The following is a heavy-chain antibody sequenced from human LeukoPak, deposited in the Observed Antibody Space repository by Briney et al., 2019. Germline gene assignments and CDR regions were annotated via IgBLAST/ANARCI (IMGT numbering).Heavy chain of an antibody. Sequence: GGSLRLSCAASGFTVSSNYMSWVRQAPGKGLEWVSVIYSGGSTYYADSVKGRFTISRDNSKNTLYLQMNSLRAEDTAVYYCARVGYSSGWYGGALDYWGQGTLVTVSS. D-gene: IGHD6-19*01. V-gene: IGHV3-66*01. CDR2: IYSGGST. CDR1: GFTVSSNY. J-gene: IGHJ4*02. CDR3: ARVGYSSGWYGGALDY.